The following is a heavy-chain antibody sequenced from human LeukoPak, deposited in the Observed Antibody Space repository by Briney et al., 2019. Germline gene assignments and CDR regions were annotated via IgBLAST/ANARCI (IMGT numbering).Heavy chain of an antibody. J-gene: IGHJ4*02. V-gene: IGHV3-74*01. Sequence: PGGSLRLSCAASGFTFSSNWMHWVRQAPGKGLVWVSRINEDGSTTNYADSVKGRSTIFRDNAKNTLYLQMNGLRVEDTAVYYCVVWGEDRSGHRFDFWGQGTLVTVSS. CDR3: VVWGEDRSGHRFDF. CDR1: GFTFSSNW. CDR2: INEDGSTT. D-gene: IGHD3-22*01.